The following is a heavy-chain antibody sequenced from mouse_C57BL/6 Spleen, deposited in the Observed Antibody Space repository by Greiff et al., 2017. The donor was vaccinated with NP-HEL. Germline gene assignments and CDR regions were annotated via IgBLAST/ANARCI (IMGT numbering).Heavy chain of an antibody. J-gene: IGHJ4*01. CDR2: ISSGSSTI. Sequence: EVQGVESGGGLVKPGGSLKLSCAASGFTFSDYGMHWVRQAPEKGLEWVAYISSGSSTIYYADTVKGRFTISRDNAKNTPFLQMTRLRSEDTAMYYCVRRYDYYGSKEFSYAMDYWGQGTSVTVSS. V-gene: IGHV5-17*01. D-gene: IGHD1-1*01. CDR1: GFTFSDYG. CDR3: VRRYDYYGSKEFSYAMDY.